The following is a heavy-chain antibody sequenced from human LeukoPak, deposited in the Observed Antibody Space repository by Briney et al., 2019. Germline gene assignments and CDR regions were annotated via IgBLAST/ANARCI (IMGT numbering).Heavy chain of an antibody. CDR1: GFTFSSYN. CDR3: ARDFLEDSY. V-gene: IGHV3-48*01. CDR2: ISSSSSTI. Sequence: TGGSLRLSCAASGFTFSSYNMIWVRQAPGKGLEWLSYISSSSSTIYYADSVKGRFTISRDNAKNSLYLQMNSLRAEDTAVYYCARDFLEDSYWGQGTLVTVSS. J-gene: IGHJ4*02. D-gene: IGHD3-3*01.